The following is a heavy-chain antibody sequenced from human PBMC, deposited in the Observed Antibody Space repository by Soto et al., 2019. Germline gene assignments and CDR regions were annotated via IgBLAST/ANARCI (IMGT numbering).Heavy chain of an antibody. Sequence: GESLKVSCKGSGYSFTSYWIGWVRQMPWKGLEWMGIIYPGDSDTRYSPSFQGQVTISADKSISTAYLQWSSLKASDTAMYYCARHSPVLRFGESYYYGMDVWGQGTTVTVSS. CDR1: GYSFTSYW. CDR3: ARHSPVLRFGESYYYGMDV. J-gene: IGHJ6*02. V-gene: IGHV5-51*01. CDR2: IYPGDSDT. D-gene: IGHD3-10*01.